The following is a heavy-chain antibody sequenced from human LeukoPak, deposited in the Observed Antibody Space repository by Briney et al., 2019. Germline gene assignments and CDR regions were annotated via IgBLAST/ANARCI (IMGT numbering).Heavy chain of an antibody. CDR3: ARGGSYGSGTPAFDY. CDR1: GGSISSYY. J-gene: IGHJ4*02. V-gene: IGHV4-59*01. CDR2: IYYSGST. D-gene: IGHD3-10*01. Sequence: SETLSLTCTVSGGSISSYYWSWIRQPPGKGLEWIGYIYYSGSTNYNPSLKSRVTISVDTSKNQFSLKLSSVTAADTAVYYCARGGSYGSGTPAFDYWGQGTLVTVSS.